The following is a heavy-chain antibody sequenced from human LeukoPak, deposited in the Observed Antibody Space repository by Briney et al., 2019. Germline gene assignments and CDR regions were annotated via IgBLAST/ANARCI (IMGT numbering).Heavy chain of an antibody. CDR2: ISYDGSNK. V-gene: IGHV3-30-3*01. Sequence: GGSLRLSYAASGFTFSSYAMHWVRQAPGKGLEWVAVISYDGSNKYYADSVKGRFTISRDNSKNTLYLQMNSLRAEDTAVYYCARGGPNRSGWTLDHWGQGTLVTVSS. CDR3: ARGGPNRSGWTLDH. J-gene: IGHJ4*02. CDR1: GFTFSSYA. D-gene: IGHD6-19*01.